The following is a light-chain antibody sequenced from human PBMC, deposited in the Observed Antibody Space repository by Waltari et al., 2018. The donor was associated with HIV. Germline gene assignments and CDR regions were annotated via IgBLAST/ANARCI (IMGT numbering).Light chain of an antibody. CDR1: QSVLYSSNNKNY. CDR2: WAS. V-gene: IGKV4-1*01. CDR3: QQYYSTPRT. J-gene: IGKJ1*01. Sequence: IVMTQSPDSLAVSLGETATINCKPRQSVLYSSNNKNYLAWYQQKPGQPPELLIYWASTRESGVPDRCSGSGSGTDFTLTISSLQAEDVALYYCQQYYSTPRTFGQGTKVEVK.